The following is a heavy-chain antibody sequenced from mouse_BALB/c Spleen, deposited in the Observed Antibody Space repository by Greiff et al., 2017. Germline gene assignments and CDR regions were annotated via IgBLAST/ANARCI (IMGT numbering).Heavy chain of an antibody. V-gene: IGHV1-20*02. CDR2: INPYNGDT. D-gene: IGHD1-1*01. CDR3: ARHYYGSSYWYFDV. J-gene: IGHJ1*01. CDR1: GYSFTGYF. Sequence: EVQLQQSGPELVKPGASVKISCKASGYSFTGYFMNWVMQSHGKSLEWIGRINPYNGDTFYNQKFKGKATLTVDKSSSTAHMELRSLASEDSAVYYCARHYYGSSYWYFDVWGEGTTVTVSS.